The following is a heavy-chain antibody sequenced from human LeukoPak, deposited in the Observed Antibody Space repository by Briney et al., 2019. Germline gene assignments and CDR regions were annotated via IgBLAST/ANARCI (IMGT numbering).Heavy chain of an antibody. J-gene: IGHJ5*02. CDR2: INLNSGDT. CDR3: ARSYFDVLTNYYMWLAP. D-gene: IGHD3-9*01. CDR1: GYTFTDYY. Sequence: ASVKVSCKASGYTFTDYYIHWVRQAPGQGLEWMGWINLNSGDTYYAQNFQDRVTMTGETSISTAYLELSSLRSDDTAVFYCARSYFDVLTNYYMWLAPWGQGTLVTASS. V-gene: IGHV1-2*02.